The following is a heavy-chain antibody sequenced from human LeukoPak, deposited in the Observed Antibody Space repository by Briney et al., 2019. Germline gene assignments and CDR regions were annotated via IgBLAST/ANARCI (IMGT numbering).Heavy chain of an antibody. Sequence: GGSLRLSCAASGFIFRNHWMSWVRRVPGRGLEWVAHIKQGGNEKHYVDSVEGRFTLSRDDSKNSLYLQMNSLRVDDSAVYYCARGPNYGDRVDYFDYWGQGTLVTVSS. CDR2: IKQGGNEK. V-gene: IGHV3-7*01. CDR3: ARGPNYGDRVDYFDY. D-gene: IGHD4-17*01. CDR1: GFIFRNHW. J-gene: IGHJ4*02.